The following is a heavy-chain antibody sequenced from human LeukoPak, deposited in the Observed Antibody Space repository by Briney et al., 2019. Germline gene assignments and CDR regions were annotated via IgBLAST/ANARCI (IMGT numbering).Heavy chain of an antibody. Sequence: PSETLSLTCTVSGGSISSYYWSWIRQSPGKGLEWIGYIYYSGSTNFNPSLKSRVTISVDTSKNQFSLKLSSVTAADPAVYYCARASSGWYNWFDPWGQGTLVTVSS. D-gene: IGHD6-19*01. V-gene: IGHV4-59*01. CDR2: IYYSGST. CDR3: ARASSGWYNWFDP. J-gene: IGHJ5*02. CDR1: GGSISSYY.